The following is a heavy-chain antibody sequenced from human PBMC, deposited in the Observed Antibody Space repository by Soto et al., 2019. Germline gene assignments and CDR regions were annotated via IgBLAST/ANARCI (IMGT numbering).Heavy chain of an antibody. CDR3: ARDREVVVAAHDAFDI. J-gene: IGHJ3*02. D-gene: IGHD2-15*01. V-gene: IGHV3-21*01. CDR1: GFTFSSYS. CDR2: ISSSSSYI. Sequence: PGGSLRLSCAASGFTFSSYSMNWVRQAPGKGLEWVSSISSSSSYIYYADSVKGRFTISRDNAKNSLYLQMNSLRAEDTAVYYCARDREVVVAAHDAFDIWGQGTMVTVSS.